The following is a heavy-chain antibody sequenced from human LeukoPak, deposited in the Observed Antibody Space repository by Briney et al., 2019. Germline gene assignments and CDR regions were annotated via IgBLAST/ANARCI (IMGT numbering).Heavy chain of an antibody. V-gene: IGHV3-7*01. CDR3: ARGRLTYYYDSSGYPFDY. D-gene: IGHD3-22*01. Sequence: PGGSLRLSCAASGFTFSSYWMSWVRQAPGKGLEWVAHIKQDGSEKYYVDSVKGRFTISRDNAKNSLYLQMNSLRAEDTAVYYCARGRLTYYYDSSGYPFDYWGQGTLVTVSS. CDR2: IKQDGSEK. CDR1: GFTFSSYW. J-gene: IGHJ4*02.